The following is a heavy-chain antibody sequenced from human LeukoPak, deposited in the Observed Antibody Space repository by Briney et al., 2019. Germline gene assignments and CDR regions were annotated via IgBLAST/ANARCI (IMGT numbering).Heavy chain of an antibody. CDR3: ANALYYYGSGSPFDY. J-gene: IGHJ4*02. D-gene: IGHD3-10*01. CDR1: GFTFSSYA. V-gene: IGHV3-23*01. CDR2: ISGIGGST. Sequence: GGSLRLSCAASGFTFSSYAMSWVRQAPGKGLEWVSAISGIGGSTYYADSVKGRFTISRDNSKNTLSLQMNSLRAEDTAVYYCANALYYYGSGSPFDYWGQGTLVTVSS.